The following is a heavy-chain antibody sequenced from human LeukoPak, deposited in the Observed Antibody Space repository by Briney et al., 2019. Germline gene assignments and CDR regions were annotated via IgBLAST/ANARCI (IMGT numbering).Heavy chain of an antibody. V-gene: IGHV3-15*01. CDR1: GFTFSNAW. D-gene: IGHD4-17*01. Sequence: GGSLRLSCAASGFTFSNAWMSWVRQAPGKGLEWVGRIKSKTDRGTTDYAAPVKGRFTISRDESKNTLYLQMNSLKTEDTAVYYCTTDYGNYSGQGTLVTVSS. CDR3: TTDYGNY. J-gene: IGHJ4*02. CDR2: IKSKTDRGTT.